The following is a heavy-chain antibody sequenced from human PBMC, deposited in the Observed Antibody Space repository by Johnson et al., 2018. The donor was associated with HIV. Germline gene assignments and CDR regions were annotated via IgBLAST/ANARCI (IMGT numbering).Heavy chain of an antibody. CDR2: ISYDGSNK. V-gene: IGHV3-30-3*01. CDR3: ARDDTLGYCSGGSCPGAFDI. D-gene: IGHD2-15*01. Sequence: QVQLMESGGGLIQPGGSLTLSCVASGFSVTSNYMGWVRQAPGKGLEWVAVISYDGSNKYYADSVKGRFTISRDNSKNTLYVQMNSLRAEDTAVYYCARDDTLGYCSGGSCPGAFDIWGQGTMVTVSS. J-gene: IGHJ3*02. CDR1: GFSVTSNY.